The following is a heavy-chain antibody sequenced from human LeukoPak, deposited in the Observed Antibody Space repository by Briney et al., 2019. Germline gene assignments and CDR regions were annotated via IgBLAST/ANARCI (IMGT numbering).Heavy chain of an antibody. J-gene: IGHJ4*02. CDR3: ARAAIAAAGGIDY. V-gene: IGHV3-48*03. CDR1: GFTLSSYE. CDR2: ISSSGSTI. D-gene: IGHD6-13*01. Sequence: PGGSLRLSCAASGFTLSSYEMNWVRQAPGKGLEWVSYISSSGSTIYYADSVKGRFTISRDNAKNSLYLQMNSLRAEDTAVYYCARAAIAAAGGIDYWGQGTLVTVSS.